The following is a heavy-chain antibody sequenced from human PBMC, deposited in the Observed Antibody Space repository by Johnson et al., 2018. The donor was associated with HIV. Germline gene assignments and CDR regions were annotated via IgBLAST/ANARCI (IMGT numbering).Heavy chain of an antibody. D-gene: IGHD3-22*01. Sequence: VQLVESGGGLVQPGESLRLSCAASGFTVSSNYMSWVRQAPGKGLEYVSAISSNGGSTYYANSVKGRFTISRDNSKNTLYLQMGSLRAEDMAVYYCARDLYDSSVGAFDIWGQGTMVTVSS. CDR2: ISSNGGST. CDR3: ARDLYDSSVGAFDI. CDR1: GFTVSSNY. V-gene: IGHV3-64*01. J-gene: IGHJ3*02.